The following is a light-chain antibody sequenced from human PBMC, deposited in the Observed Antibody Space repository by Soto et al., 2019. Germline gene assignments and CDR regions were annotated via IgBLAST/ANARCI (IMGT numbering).Light chain of an antibody. CDR1: QSVSSN. V-gene: IGKV3-15*01. CDR2: GAS. CDR3: QQYNNWYT. J-gene: IGKJ2*01. Sequence: EIVMTQSPATLSVSAGERATLSCRASQSVSSNLAWYQQKPGQAPRLLIFGASTRTTGIPARFSGSGSGTDFTTTISRLQYEDFAVYYCQQYNNWYTFGQGTKLEIK.